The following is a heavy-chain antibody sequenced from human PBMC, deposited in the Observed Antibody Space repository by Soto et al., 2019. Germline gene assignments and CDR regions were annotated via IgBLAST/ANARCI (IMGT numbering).Heavy chain of an antibody. CDR1: GFTLSDYY. CDR2: IKGDGSNT. Sequence: LRPSGATSGFTLSDYYISWFRQAPGKGLEWVGNIKGDGSNTHYVVSVRGRFTISRDNAENLIYLQMNNLRVEDTAMYYCARDPGRADWGRETQVTVSS. J-gene: IGHJ4*01. CDR3: ARDPGRAD. V-gene: IGHV3-7*03.